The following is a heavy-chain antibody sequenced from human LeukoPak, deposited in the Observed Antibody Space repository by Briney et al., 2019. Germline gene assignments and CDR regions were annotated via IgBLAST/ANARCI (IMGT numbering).Heavy chain of an antibody. D-gene: IGHD2-2*01. CDR1: GFTFSSYA. CDR3: AKAHSSSTSCMGHLDY. CDR2: ISGSGGST. J-gene: IGHJ4*02. Sequence: PGGSLRLSCAASGFTFSSYAMSWVRQAPGKGLEWVSAISGSGGSTYYADSVKGRFTISRDNSKNTLYLQMNSLRAEDTAVYYCAKAHSSSTSCMGHLDYWGQGTLVTVSS. V-gene: IGHV3-23*01.